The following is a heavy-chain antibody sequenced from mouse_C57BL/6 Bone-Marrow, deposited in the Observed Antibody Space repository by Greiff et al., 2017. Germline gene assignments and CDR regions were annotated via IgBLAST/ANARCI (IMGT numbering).Heavy chain of an antibody. D-gene: IGHD1-1*01. V-gene: IGHV2-2*01. Sequence: VQLVESGPGLVQPSQSLSITCTVSGFSLTSYGVHWVRQSPGKGLEWLGVIWSGGSTDYNAAFISRLSISKDNSKSQVFFKMNSLQAVDTAIYYCAREGGIPAWFAYWGQGTLVTVSA. CDR3: AREGGIPAWFAY. CDR1: GFSLTSYG. J-gene: IGHJ3*01. CDR2: IWSGGST.